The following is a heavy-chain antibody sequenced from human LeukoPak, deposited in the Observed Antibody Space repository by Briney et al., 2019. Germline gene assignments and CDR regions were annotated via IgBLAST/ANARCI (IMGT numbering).Heavy chain of an antibody. CDR3: ARDDVLPAPNWLRPFDY. Sequence: ASVKVSCKASGYSFRSYGISWVRQAPGQGLEWMGWISAYNDNTDYAQKFQGRVTMTTDTSTSTAYVELRSLRSNDTAMYYCARDDVLPAPNWLRPFDYWGQGTLVTVSS. D-gene: IGHD5-12*01. J-gene: IGHJ4*02. CDR1: GYSFRSYG. V-gene: IGHV1-18*04. CDR2: ISAYNDNT.